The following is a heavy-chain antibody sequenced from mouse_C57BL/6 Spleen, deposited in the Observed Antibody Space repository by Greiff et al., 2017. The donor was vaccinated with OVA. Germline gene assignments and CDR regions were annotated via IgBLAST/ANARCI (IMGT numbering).Heavy chain of an antibody. CDR3: ARSLYGWFDV. Sequence: EVQLMESGGGLVQPGGSLSLSCAASGFTFTDYYMSWVRQPPGTALEWLGFIRNKANGYTTEYSASVKGRFTISRDNSQSILYLQVDALRAEDSATYYCARSLYGWFDVGGTGTTVTVSS. J-gene: IGHJ1*03. D-gene: IGHD1-1*02. CDR1: GFTFTDYY. CDR2: IRNKANGYTT. V-gene: IGHV7-3*01.